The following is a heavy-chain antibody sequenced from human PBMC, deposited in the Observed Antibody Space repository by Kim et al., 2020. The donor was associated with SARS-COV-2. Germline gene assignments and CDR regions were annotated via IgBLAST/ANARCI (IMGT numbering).Heavy chain of an antibody. V-gene: IGHV3-23*01. CDR1: GFTFSSYA. CDR2: ISGSSGST. Sequence: GGSLRLSCAAYGFTFSSYAMSWVRQAPGKGLEWVSTISGSSGSTYYADSVKGGFTIARDTSKNTLYVQMSSLRAEDTAIYYWAQDLDTPGAPRFFDLWG. CDR3: AQDLDTPGAPRFFDL. D-gene: IGHD5-18*01. J-gene: IGHJ2*01.